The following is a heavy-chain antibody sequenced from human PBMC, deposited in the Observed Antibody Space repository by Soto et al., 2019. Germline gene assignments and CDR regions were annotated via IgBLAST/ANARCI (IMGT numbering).Heavy chain of an antibody. CDR3: ARAPPESRSGSYYYYYYYMDV. V-gene: IGHV4-59*01. CDR1: GGSISSYY. CDR2: IYYSGST. D-gene: IGHD3-10*01. Sequence: SETLSLTCTVSGGSISSYYWSWIRQPPGKGLEWIGYIYYSGSTNYNPSLKSRVTISVDTSKNQFSLKLSSVTAADTAVYYCARAPPESRSGSYYYYYYYMDVWGKGTTVTVSS. J-gene: IGHJ6*03.